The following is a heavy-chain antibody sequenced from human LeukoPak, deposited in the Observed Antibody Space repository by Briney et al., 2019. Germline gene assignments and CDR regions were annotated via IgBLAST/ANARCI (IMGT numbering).Heavy chain of an antibody. CDR1: GYTFTEYY. J-gene: IGHJ4*02. CDR2: LNPDSGGT. V-gene: IGHV1-2*02. CDR3: ARGPRRAFDY. Sequence: ASVKVSCKASGYTFTEYYVHWVRQAPGQGLEWMGWLNPDSGGTNYAQTSEGRVTFTRDTSISTAYMEVNNVTSDDTAFYYCARGPRRAFDYWGQGTLLTVS.